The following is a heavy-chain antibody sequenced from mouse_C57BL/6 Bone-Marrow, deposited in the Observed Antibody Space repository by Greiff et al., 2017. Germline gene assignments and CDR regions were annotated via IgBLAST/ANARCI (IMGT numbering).Heavy chain of an antibody. J-gene: IGHJ4*01. CDR3: ASARFRPYYYAMDY. V-gene: IGHV3-6*01. Sequence: EVQLQESGPGLVKPSQSLSLTCSVTGYSITSGYYWNWIRQFPGNKLAWMGYISYDGSNNYNPSLKNRSSITRDTSKNQFFLKLNSVTTEDTAAYYCASARFRPYYYAMDYWGQGTSVTVSS. CDR1: GYSITSGYY. CDR2: ISYDGSN.